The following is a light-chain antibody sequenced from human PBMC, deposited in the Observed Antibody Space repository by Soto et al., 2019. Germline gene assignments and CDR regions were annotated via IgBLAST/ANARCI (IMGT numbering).Light chain of an antibody. V-gene: IGKV3-20*01. J-gene: IGKJ2*01. CDR1: QSFSSSY. CDR2: GAS. Sequence: EIVLTQSPGTLSLSPGERATLSCRASQSFSSSYLAWDQQKPGQAPRLLTYGASSRAAGIPDRFSGSGSGTDFTLTISTLKPEDCAVYYCQQYGSSVYTFGQGTKLEIK. CDR3: QQYGSSVYT.